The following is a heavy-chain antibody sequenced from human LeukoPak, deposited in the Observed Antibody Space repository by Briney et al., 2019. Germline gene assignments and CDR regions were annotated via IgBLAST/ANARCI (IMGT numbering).Heavy chain of an antibody. Sequence: DPGGSLRLSCAASGFTFSSYSMNWVRQAPGKGLEWVSSISSSSSYIYYADSVKGRFTISRDNAKNSLYLQMNSLRAEDTAVYYCARTDDSSGYYQRKGAFDIWGQGTMVTVSS. D-gene: IGHD3-22*01. CDR2: ISSSSSYI. J-gene: IGHJ3*02. CDR3: ARTDDSSGYYQRKGAFDI. CDR1: GFTFSSYS. V-gene: IGHV3-21*01.